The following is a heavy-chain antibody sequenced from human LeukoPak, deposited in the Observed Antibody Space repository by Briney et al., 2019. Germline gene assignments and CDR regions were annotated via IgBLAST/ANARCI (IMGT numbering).Heavy chain of an antibody. CDR3: AKAALAAGRPGGYYMDV. J-gene: IGHJ6*03. CDR1: GFTFSRNG. CDR2: ISGSGGST. Sequence: PGGSLRLSCAASGFTFSRNGMTWVRQAPGKGLEWVSAISGSGGSTYYADSVKGRFTISRDNSKNTLYLQMNSLRAEDTAVYYCAKAALAAGRPGGYYMDVWGKGTTVTISS. V-gene: IGHV3-23*01. D-gene: IGHD6-13*01.